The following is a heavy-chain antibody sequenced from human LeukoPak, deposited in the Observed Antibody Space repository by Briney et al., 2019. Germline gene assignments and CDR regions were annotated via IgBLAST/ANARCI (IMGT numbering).Heavy chain of an antibody. CDR1: GGSFSGYY. Sequence: SETLSLTCAVYGGSFSGYYWSWIRQPPGKGLEWIGEINHSGGTNYNPSLKSRVTISVDTSKNQFSLKLSSVTAADTAVYYCARAFRYWFDPWGQGTLVTVSS. CDR2: INHSGGT. J-gene: IGHJ5*02. CDR3: ARAFRYWFDP. V-gene: IGHV4-34*01.